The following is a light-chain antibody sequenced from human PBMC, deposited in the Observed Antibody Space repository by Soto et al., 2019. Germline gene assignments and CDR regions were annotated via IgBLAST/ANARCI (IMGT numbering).Light chain of an antibody. CDR3: QSYDSSPSGAVV. V-gene: IGLV1-40*01. J-gene: IGLJ2*01. CDR1: SSNIGAGYD. Sequence: QSVLTQPPSVSGAPGQRVTISCTGSSSNIGAGYDVHWYQQLPGTAPKLLIYGNNNRPSGVPDRFSGSKSGTSASLAITGLQAEDEADYYCQSYDSSPSGAVVFGGGTQRTGL. CDR2: GNN.